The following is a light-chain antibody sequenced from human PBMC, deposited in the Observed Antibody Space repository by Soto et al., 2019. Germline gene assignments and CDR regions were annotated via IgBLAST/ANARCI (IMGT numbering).Light chain of an antibody. Sequence: EIVLTQSPGTLSLSPGERATLSCRASQSVSSSYLAWHQQKPGQAPRLLIYGASSRATGIPDRFSGSGSRTDFTLTISRLEPEDFAVYFCQQYDSSPWTFGQGTKVDIK. J-gene: IGKJ1*01. CDR2: GAS. CDR1: QSVSSSY. CDR3: QQYDSSPWT. V-gene: IGKV3-20*01.